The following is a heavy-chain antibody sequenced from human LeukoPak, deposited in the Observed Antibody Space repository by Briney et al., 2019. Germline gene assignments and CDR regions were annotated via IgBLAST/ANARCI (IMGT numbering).Heavy chain of an antibody. CDR3: ARGFSMVRGVIITSWFDP. Sequence: SETLSLTCTVSGGSISSYYWSWIRKPAGKGLEWIGRIYTSGSTNYNPSLKSRVTMSVDTSKNQFSLKLSSVTAADTAVYYCARGFSMVRGVIITSWFDPWGQGTLVTVSS. D-gene: IGHD3-10*01. V-gene: IGHV4-4*07. CDR1: GGSISSYY. CDR2: IYTSGST. J-gene: IGHJ5*02.